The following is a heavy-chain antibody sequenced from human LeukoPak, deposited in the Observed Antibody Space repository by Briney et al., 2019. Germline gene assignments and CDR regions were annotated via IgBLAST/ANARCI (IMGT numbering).Heavy chain of an antibody. V-gene: IGHV3-21*01. D-gene: IGHD6-19*01. Sequence: GGSLRLSCAASGFIFSSYAMSWVRQAPGKGLEWVSSITTSSSYMFYADSVRGRFTISRDNAENSLYLQMNSLRDEDTAVYYCARDPYSGGYGAYYYYYMDVWGKGTTVTVSS. CDR1: GFIFSSYA. CDR3: ARDPYSGGYGAYYYYYMDV. J-gene: IGHJ6*03. CDR2: ITTSSSYM.